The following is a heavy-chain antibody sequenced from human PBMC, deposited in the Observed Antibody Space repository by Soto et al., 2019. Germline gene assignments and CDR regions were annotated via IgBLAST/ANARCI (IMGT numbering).Heavy chain of an antibody. V-gene: IGHV3-7*01. J-gene: IGHJ4*02. CDR2: IKEDGSEK. CDR1: GFTFNRHW. D-gene: IGHD1-1*01. Sequence: EVQLVESGGGLVQPGGSLRLSCAVSGFTFNRHWMSWVRQTPGKGLEWVASIKEDGSEKSYVDSVKGRFTISRDNAKNSLVLQMNSLRVEDTAVYYCVRTGWNPPDYGGQGTLVTVSS. CDR3: VRTGWNPPDY.